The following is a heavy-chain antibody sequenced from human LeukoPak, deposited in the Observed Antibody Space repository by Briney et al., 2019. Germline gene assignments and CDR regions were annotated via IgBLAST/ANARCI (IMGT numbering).Heavy chain of an antibody. CDR3: ARVGNRSIAVAGRPGPFDY. CDR2: ISTSAGNT. V-gene: IGHV3-23*01. J-gene: IGHJ4*02. D-gene: IGHD6-19*01. Sequence: PGGSLRLSCATSGFTFSNYAMSWVRQAPGKGLEWVSVISTSAGNTYYADSVKGRFTISRDNAKNTLYLQMNSLRAEDTAVYYCARVGNRSIAVAGRPGPFDYWGQGTLVTVSS. CDR1: GFTFSNYA.